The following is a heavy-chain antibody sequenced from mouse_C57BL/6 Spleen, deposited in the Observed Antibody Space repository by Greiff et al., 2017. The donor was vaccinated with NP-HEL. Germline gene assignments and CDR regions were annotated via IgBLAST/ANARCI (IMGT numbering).Heavy chain of an antibody. Sequence: LVESGAELMKPGASVKLSCKATGYTFTGYWIEWVKQRPGHGLEWIGEILPGSGSTNYNEKFKGKATFTADTSSNTAYMQLSSLTTEDSAIYYCATPRFITTVVDWYFDVWGTGTTVTVSS. CDR1: GYTFTGYW. D-gene: IGHD1-1*01. V-gene: IGHV1-9*01. CDR3: ATPRFITTVVDWYFDV. J-gene: IGHJ1*03. CDR2: ILPGSGST.